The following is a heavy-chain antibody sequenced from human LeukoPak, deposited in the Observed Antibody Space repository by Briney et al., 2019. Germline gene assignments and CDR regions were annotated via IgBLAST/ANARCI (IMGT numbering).Heavy chain of an antibody. Sequence: SSETLSLTCTVSGGSISSYYWSWIRQPPGKGLEWIGYIYYSGSTNYNPSLKSRVTISVDTSKNQFSLKLSSVTAADTAVYYCARDHKYGGNWYSDLWGRGTLVTVSS. CDR1: GGSISSYY. CDR2: IYYSGST. V-gene: IGHV4-59*01. CDR3: ARDHKYGGNWYSDL. D-gene: IGHD4-23*01. J-gene: IGHJ2*01.